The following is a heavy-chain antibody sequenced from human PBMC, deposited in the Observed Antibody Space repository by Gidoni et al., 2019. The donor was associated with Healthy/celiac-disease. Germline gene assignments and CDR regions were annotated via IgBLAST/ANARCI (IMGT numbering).Heavy chain of an antibody. V-gene: IGHV4-39*07. CDR2: IYYSGST. Sequence: QLQLQESGPGLVKPSETLSLTCTVSGGSISSSSYYWGWIRQPPGKGLEWIGSIYYSGSTYYNPSLKSRVTISVDTSKNQFSLKLSSVTAADTAVYYCARGGTMVRGVIKYNWFDPWGQGTLVTVSS. CDR3: ARGGTMVRGVIKYNWFDP. D-gene: IGHD3-10*01. J-gene: IGHJ5*02. CDR1: GGSISSSSYY.